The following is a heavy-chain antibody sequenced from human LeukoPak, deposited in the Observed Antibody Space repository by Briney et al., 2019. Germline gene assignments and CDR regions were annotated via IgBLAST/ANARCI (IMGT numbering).Heavy chain of an antibody. D-gene: IGHD3-22*01. V-gene: IGHV3-15*04. CDR2: IERKTDGGTT. CDR3: STGGRRESDSSGFYLFYYGMDV. J-gene: IGHJ6*02. Sequence: PGGSLRLSCAASGFTFSNAWMNWVRQAPGKGLEWVGRIERKTDGGTTDYAAPVKGRFTISRDDSKNTLYLQMDSLKTEDTAVYYCSTGGRRESDSSGFYLFYYGMDVWGQGTTVTVSS. CDR1: GFTFSNAW.